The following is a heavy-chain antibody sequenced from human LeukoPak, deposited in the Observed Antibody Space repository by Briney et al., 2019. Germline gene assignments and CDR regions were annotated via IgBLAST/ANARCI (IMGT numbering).Heavy chain of an antibody. CDR3: ARSPSYYYYGMDV. Sequence: SETLSLTCTVSGGSISSSSYYWGWIRQPPGMGLEWIANIYYSGSTYYNPSLKSRVTISVDTSKNQFSLKLSSVTAADTAVYYCARSPSYYYYGMDVWGQGTTVTVSS. CDR1: GGSISSSSYY. J-gene: IGHJ6*02. CDR2: IYYSGST. V-gene: IGHV4-39*07.